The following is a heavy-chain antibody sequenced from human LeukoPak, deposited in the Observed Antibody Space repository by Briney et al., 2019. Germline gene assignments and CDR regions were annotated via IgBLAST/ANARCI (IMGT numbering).Heavy chain of an antibody. CDR3: ARDDTYYDILTGSIRVQDY. V-gene: IGHV3-21*01. CDR1: GFIFSSYS. D-gene: IGHD3-9*01. J-gene: IGHJ4*02. CDR2: ISSSSSYI. Sequence: GGSLRLSCATSGFIFSSYSMNWDRQAPGKGLEWVSSISSSSSYIYYADSVKGRFTISRDNAKNSLYLQMNSLRAEDTAGYYCARDDTYYDILTGSIRVQDYWGQGTLVTVSS.